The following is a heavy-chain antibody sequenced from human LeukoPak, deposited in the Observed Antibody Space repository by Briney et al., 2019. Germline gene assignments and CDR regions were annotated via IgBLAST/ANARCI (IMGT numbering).Heavy chain of an antibody. V-gene: IGHV3-66*04. D-gene: IGHD1-26*01. J-gene: IGHJ1*01. Sequence: AGRSLRLSCTASGFTFSSYAMNWVRQAPGKGLEWVSVIYSGGSTYYADSVKGRFTISRDNSKNTLYLQMNSLRAEDTAVYYCARPWELPLVQHWGQGTLVTVSS. CDR3: ARPWELPLVQH. CDR1: GFTFSSYA. CDR2: IYSGGST.